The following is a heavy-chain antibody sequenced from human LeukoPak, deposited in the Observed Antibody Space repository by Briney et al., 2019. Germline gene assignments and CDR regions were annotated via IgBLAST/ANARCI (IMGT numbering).Heavy chain of an antibody. D-gene: IGHD7-27*01. CDR2: INPNSSGT. CDR3: ARAPDSLGLGDP. Sequence: ASVKVSCKASGYTFTGYYMHWVRQAPGQGLEWMGWINPNSSGTNYAQKFQGRVTMARDTSISTAYMELSRLRSDDTAVYYCARAPDSLGLGDPWGQGTLVTVSS. CDR1: GYTFTGYY. J-gene: IGHJ5*02. V-gene: IGHV1-2*02.